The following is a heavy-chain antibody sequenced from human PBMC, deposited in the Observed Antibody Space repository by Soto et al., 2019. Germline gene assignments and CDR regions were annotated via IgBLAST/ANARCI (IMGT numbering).Heavy chain of an antibody. CDR3: ARAGLERASDAFDI. D-gene: IGHD1-1*01. CDR1: VFTFSSNY. V-gene: IGHV3-53*01. J-gene: IGHJ3*02. CDR2: IYSGGST. Sequence: GSLRLSCAASVFTFSSNYMSWVRQAPGKGLEWVSVIYSGGSTYYADSVKGRFTISGDNSKNTLYLQMNSLRAEDTAVYYCARAGLERASDAFDIWGQGTMVTVSS.